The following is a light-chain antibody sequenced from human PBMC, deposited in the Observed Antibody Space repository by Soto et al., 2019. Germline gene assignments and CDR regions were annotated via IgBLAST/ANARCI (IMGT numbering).Light chain of an antibody. Sequence: QSALTQPASVSGSPGQSITISCTGTSSDVGGYNYVSWYQQHPGKAPKLMIYDVSNRPSGVSNRFSGSKSGNTASLTISRLQAEDEADYYCSSYTSSSIYVFGTGTKVTVL. CDR3: SSYTSSSIYV. CDR1: SSDVGGYNY. J-gene: IGLJ1*01. V-gene: IGLV2-14*01. CDR2: DVS.